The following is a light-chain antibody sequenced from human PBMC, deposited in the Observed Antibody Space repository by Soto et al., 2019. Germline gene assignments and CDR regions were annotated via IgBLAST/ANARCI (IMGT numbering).Light chain of an antibody. CDR3: QQYDTLPIT. CDR2: DAS. Sequence: DIQMTQSPSSLSASVGDRVTITCQASQDISIYLNWYQQKPGKAPKVLIYDASNSESGAPSRFSGSGSGTDFTFTISSLQPEDIATYYCQQYDTLPITFGQGTRLEIK. CDR1: QDISIY. V-gene: IGKV1-33*01. J-gene: IGKJ5*01.